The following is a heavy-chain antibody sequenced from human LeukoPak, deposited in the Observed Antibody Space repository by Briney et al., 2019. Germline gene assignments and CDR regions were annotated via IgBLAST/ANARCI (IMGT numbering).Heavy chain of an antibody. Sequence: SETLSLTCAVSGGSVNSGDSYWSWIRQPPGKGLEWIGDIYYSGNTNYNPSLKSRVSISVDTSKNQFSLKLTSVTAADTAVYYCGRDNRRGLPQFDYWGQGTLVTVSS. CDR3: GRDNRRGLPQFDY. CDR2: IYYSGNT. V-gene: IGHV4-30-4*01. CDR1: GGSVNSGDSY. D-gene: IGHD2/OR15-2a*01. J-gene: IGHJ4*02.